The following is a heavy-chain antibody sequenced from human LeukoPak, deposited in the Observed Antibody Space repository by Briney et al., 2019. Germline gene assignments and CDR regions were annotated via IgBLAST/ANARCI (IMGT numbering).Heavy chain of an antibody. V-gene: IGHV4-34*01. CDR2: INHSGST. CDR3: ARGPARSNRRAVDY. Sequence: SETLSLTCAVYGGSFSGYYWSWLRQPPGKGLEWIGEINHSGSTNYNPSLKSRVTISVDTSKNQFSLKLSSVTAADTAVYYCARGPARSNRRAVDYWGQGTLVTVSS. J-gene: IGHJ4*02. CDR1: GGSFSGYY. D-gene: IGHD4-11*01.